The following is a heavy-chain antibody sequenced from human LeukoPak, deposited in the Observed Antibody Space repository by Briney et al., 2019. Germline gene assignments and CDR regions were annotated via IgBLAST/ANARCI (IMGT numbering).Heavy chain of an antibody. V-gene: IGHV1-2*02. D-gene: IGHD5-24*01. J-gene: IGHJ4*02. CDR3: ARGERRRDGYKFDY. CDR1: GYTFTGYY. Sequence: GASVKVSCKASGYTFTGYYMHWVRQAPGQGLEWMGWINPNSGGTNYAQKFQGRVTMTRDTSISTAYMELSGLRSDDTAVYYCARGERRRDGYKFDYWGQGTLVTVSS. CDR2: INPNSGGT.